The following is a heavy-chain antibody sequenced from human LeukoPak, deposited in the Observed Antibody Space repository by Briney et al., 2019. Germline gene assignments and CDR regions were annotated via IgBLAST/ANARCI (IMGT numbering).Heavy chain of an antibody. D-gene: IGHD3-10*01. J-gene: IGHJ4*02. Sequence: SDTLSLTCTVSGGSISSYYWSWIRQPPGKGLERIGYIYYSGSTNYNPSLKSRVTISVDTSKNQFSLKLSSVTAADTAVYYCARISMVRGVIAVGGFDYWGQGTLVTVSS. CDR3: ARISMVRGVIAVGGFDY. V-gene: IGHV4-59*08. CDR1: GGSISSYY. CDR2: IYYSGST.